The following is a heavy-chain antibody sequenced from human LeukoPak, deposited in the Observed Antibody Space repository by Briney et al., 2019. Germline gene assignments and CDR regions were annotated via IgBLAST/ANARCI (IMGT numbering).Heavy chain of an antibody. D-gene: IGHD3-10*01. CDR3: ARGATFRGTYYMDV. J-gene: IGHJ6*03. V-gene: IGHV4-31*03. Sequence: SQTLSLTCTVSGGSISSGDYYWSWIRQHPGKGLEWIGYIYYSGSTYYNPSLKSRVTISVDTSKNQFSLKLNSVTAADTAVYYCARGATFRGTYYMDVWGKGTTVTVSS. CDR2: IYYSGST. CDR1: GGSISSGDYY.